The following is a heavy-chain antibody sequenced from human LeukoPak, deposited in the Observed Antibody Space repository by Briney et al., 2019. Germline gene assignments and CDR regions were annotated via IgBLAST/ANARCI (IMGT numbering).Heavy chain of an antibody. CDR1: GFTFSTYT. V-gene: IGHV3-21*01. CDR2: ISSSSNYI. D-gene: IGHD3-22*01. Sequence: PGGSLRLSCGASGFTFSTYTMNWVRQAPGKGLEWVSSISSSSNYIYYADSVKGRFTISRDNAKNSLYLQMNSLRAEDTAVYYCARVYYYDSSGYYQPSGYFQHWGQGTLVTVSS. J-gene: IGHJ1*01. CDR3: ARVYYYDSSGYYQPSGYFQH.